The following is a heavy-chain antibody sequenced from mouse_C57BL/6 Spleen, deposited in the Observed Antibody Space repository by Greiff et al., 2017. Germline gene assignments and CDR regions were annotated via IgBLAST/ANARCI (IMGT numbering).Heavy chain of an antibody. D-gene: IGHD1-1*01. V-gene: IGHV5-17*01. CDR3: ARRDYGSSLYWYFDV. Sequence: EVQLVESGGGLVKPGGSLKLSCAASGFTFSDYGMHWVRQAPEKGLEWVAYISSGSSTIYYADTVKGRFTISRDNAKNTLFLQMTSLRSEDTAMXYCARRDYGSSLYWYFDVWGTGTTVTVSS. CDR1: GFTFSDYG. CDR2: ISSGSSTI. J-gene: IGHJ1*03.